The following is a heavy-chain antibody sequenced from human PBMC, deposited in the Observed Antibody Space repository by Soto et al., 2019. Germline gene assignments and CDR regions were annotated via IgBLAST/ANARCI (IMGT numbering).Heavy chain of an antibody. CDR3: ARDRIAVAGNPEYFQH. Sequence: GGSLRVSCAASGFTFSSYAMHWGRQAPGKGLEYVSAISSNGGSTYYANSVKGRFTISRDNSKNTLYLQMGSLRAEDMAVYYCARDRIAVAGNPEYFQHWGQGT. CDR2: ISSNGGST. CDR1: GFTFSSYA. D-gene: IGHD6-19*01. J-gene: IGHJ1*01. V-gene: IGHV3-64*01.